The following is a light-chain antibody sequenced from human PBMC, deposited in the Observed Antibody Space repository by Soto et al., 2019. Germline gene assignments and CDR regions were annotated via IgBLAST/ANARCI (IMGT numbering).Light chain of an antibody. J-gene: IGKJ5*01. CDR1: QGISSY. Sequence: DIQLTQSPSFLSASVGDRVTITCRASQGISSYLAWYQQKPGKAPKLLIYAASTLQSGVPSRFSGSGSGTEFTLTISSLQPEDFATYYCQQLNSYLITFGQGTRRRL. V-gene: IGKV1-9*01. CDR3: QQLNSYLIT. CDR2: AAS.